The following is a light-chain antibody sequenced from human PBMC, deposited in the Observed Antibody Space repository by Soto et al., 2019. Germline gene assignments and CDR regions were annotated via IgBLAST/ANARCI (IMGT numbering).Light chain of an antibody. CDR1: QSISSY. CDR2: AAS. CDR3: QQSYSTPRT. J-gene: IGKJ2*02. Sequence: DIQMTQSPSSLSASVGDRVTITCRASQSISSYLNWYQQKPGKAPKLLIYAASSLQSGVPSRFSGGGSGTDFTLTNSSLQPEDFATYYCQQSYSTPRTFGQGTKLEIK. V-gene: IGKV1-39*01.